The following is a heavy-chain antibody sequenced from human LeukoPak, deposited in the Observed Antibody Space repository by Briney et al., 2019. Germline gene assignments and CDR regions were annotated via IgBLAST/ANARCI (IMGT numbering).Heavy chain of an antibody. V-gene: IGHV1-46*01. J-gene: IGHJ4*02. CDR2: INPSGGST. CDR1: GYTFTSYY. D-gene: IGHD2-2*01. CDR3: AKDRGFGHCSSTSCYFFDY. Sequence: ASVKVSCKASGYTFTSYYMHWVRQAPGQGLEWMGIINPSGGSTSYAQKFQGRVTMTRDTSTSTVYMELSSLRSEDTAVYYCAKDRGFGHCSSTSCYFFDYWGQGTLVTVSS.